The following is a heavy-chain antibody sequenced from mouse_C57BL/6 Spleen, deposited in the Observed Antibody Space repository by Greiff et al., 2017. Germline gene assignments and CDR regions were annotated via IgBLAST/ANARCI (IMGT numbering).Heavy chain of an antibody. CDR1: GYTFTSYD. CDR2: IYPRDGST. J-gene: IGHJ4*01. Sequence: QVHVKQSGPELVKPGASVKLSCKASGYTFTSYDINWVKQRPGQGLEWIGWIYPRDGSTKYNEKFKGKATLTVDTSSSTAYMELHSLTSEDSAVYFCATARNAMDYWGQGTSVTVSS. CDR3: ATARNAMDY. D-gene: IGHD3-3*01. V-gene: IGHV1-85*01.